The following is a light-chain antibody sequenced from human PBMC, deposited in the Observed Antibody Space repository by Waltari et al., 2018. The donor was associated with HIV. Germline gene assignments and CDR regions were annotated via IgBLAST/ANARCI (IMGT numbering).Light chain of an antibody. CDR1: QSILSTAGNRHY. Sequence: DIVMTQSPDSLAVYLGERATINCKSSQSILSTAGNRHYLAWYQQRPGQAHNLLIYWASTRESGVPDRFSGSGSGTDFTLTISSLQAEDVAVYYCQQYYDTPYTFGQGTKLDI. CDR3: QQYYDTPYT. V-gene: IGKV4-1*01. J-gene: IGKJ2*01. CDR2: WAS.